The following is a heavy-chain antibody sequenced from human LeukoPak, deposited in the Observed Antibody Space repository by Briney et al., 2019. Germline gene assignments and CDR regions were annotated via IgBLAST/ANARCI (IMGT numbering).Heavy chain of an antibody. CDR2: TTGTSDTI. CDR1: GFIFSQYS. CDR3: ASSKGPLDH. V-gene: IGHV3-48*02. Sequence: PGGSLRLSCAASGFIFSQYSMNWVRQAPGKGLEWLSYTTGTSDTIYYADSVKGRFTISRDNAKNSLYLQMSSLRDEDTAVYYCASSKGPLDHWGQGTLVTVSS. J-gene: IGHJ4*02.